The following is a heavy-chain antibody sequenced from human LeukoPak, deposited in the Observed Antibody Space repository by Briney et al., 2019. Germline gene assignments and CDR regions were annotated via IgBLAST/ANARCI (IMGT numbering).Heavy chain of an antibody. CDR3: ATYRQVLLPFES. D-gene: IGHD2-8*02. CDR1: GFTFSNYA. V-gene: IGHV3-30*04. CDR2: ISYDGSNK. J-gene: IGHJ4*02. Sequence: GGSLRLSCAASGFTFSNYAMHWVRQAPGKGLEWVAVISYDGSNKYSADSVKGRFTISRDNSKSTLSLQMNSLRAEDTAIYYCATYRQVLLPFESWGQGALVTVSS.